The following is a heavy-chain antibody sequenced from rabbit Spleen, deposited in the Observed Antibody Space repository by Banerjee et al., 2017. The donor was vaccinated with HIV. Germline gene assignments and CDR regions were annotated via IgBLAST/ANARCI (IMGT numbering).Heavy chain of an antibody. V-gene: IGHV1S47*01. CDR3: VRGAGSSGYYSL. D-gene: IGHD1-1*01. CDR1: GFDLRTYG. CDR2: IDGVFGTK. Sequence: QEQLVESGGGLVQPGGSLALSCKVSGFDLRTYGLSWVRQAPGKGLEWIGYIDGVFGTKYYARWVNGRFTISTHNAQNTLYLQMNSLTAADTATYFCVRGAGSSGYYSLWGPGTLVTVS. J-gene: IGHJ4*01.